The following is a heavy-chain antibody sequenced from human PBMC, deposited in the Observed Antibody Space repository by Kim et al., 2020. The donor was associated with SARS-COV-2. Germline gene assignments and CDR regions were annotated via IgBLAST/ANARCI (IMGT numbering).Heavy chain of an antibody. J-gene: IGHJ6*02. D-gene: IGHD6-19*01. CDR1: GFTFSSYG. CDR3: AKDLSGSSSCWYRGHYYYGMDV. Sequence: GGSLRRSCAASGFTFSSYGMHWVRQAPGKGLEWVAVIWYDGSNKYYADSVKGRFTISRDNSKNTLYLQMNSLRAEDTAVYYCAKDLSGSSSCWYRGHYYYGMDVWGQGTTVTVSS. V-gene: IGHV3-33*06. CDR2: IWYDGSNK.